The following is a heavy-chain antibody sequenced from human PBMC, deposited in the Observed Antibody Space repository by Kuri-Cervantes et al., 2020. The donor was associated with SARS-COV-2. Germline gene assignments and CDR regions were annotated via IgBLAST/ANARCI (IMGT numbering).Heavy chain of an antibody. D-gene: IGHD2-8*01. Sequence: ASVKVSCKASGYTFTGYYMHWVRQAPGQGLEWMGWINPNSGGTNYAQKFQGCVTMTRDTSISTAYMELSRLRSDDTAVYYCARVACTNGVCSYFDYWGQGTLVTVSS. V-gene: IGHV1-2*04. J-gene: IGHJ4*02. CDR2: INPNSGGT. CDR1: GYTFTGYY. CDR3: ARVACTNGVCSYFDY.